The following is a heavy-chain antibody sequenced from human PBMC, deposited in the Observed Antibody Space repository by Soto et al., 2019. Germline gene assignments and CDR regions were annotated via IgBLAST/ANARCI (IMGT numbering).Heavy chain of an antibody. CDR3: ARGCSGGTCFLFDI. Sequence: QVRLVQSGAEMKKPGASVKVSCRTSGYTFTGYHIHWVRQAPGQGLEWMGWINPHSGGTNYVQEFRGRVTMTRDTSISTAYMEVNSLRSGDTAVYYCARGCSGGTCFLFDIWGQGTLVTVTS. CDR1: GYTFTGYH. CDR2: INPHSGGT. D-gene: IGHD2-15*01. V-gene: IGHV1-2*02. J-gene: IGHJ5*02.